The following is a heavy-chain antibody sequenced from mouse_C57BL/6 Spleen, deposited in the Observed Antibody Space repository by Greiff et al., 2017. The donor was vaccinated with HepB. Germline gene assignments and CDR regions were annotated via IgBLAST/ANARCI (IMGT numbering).Heavy chain of an antibody. J-gene: IGHJ2*01. D-gene: IGHD1-1*01. CDR2: IYPGSGST. CDR3: GSYERDY. V-gene: IGHV1-55*01. Sequence: QVHVKQPGAELVKPGASVKMSCKASGYTFTSYWITWVKQRPGQGLEWIGDIYPGSGSTNYNEKFKSKATLTVDTSSSTAYMQLSSLTSEDSAVYYCGSYERDYWGQGTTLTVSS. CDR1: GYTFTSYW.